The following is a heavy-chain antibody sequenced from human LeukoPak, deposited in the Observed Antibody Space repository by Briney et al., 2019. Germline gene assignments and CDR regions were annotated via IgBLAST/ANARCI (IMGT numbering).Heavy chain of an antibody. D-gene: IGHD1-1*01. CDR1: GFTFDDYA. CDR2: ISWNSGSI. V-gene: IGHV3-9*01. Sequence: GGSLRLSCAASGFTFDDYAMHWVWQAPGKGLEWVSGISWNSGSIGYADSVKGRFTISRDNAENSLYLQLNSLRPDDTALYYCAKGITKTAGTAFAHWGQGTLVTVSS. CDR3: AKGITKTAGTAFAH. J-gene: IGHJ4*02.